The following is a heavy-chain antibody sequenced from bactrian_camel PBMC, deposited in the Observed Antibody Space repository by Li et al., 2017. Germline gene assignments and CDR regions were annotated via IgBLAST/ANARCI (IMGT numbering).Heavy chain of an antibody. D-gene: IGHD2*01. Sequence: HVQLVESGGGSVQAGGSLRLACVASGFDFSNHFDDSMAWFRQAAGKEREGVAAIEAGGDTKYADSVKGRFTISKDNGKDVLYLQMNSMNPGDTAIYYCAARWGRAYCSSGFDDWGQGTQVTVS. CDR1: GFDFSNHFDDS. V-gene: IGHV3S53*01. CDR3: AARWGRAYCSSGFDD. CDR2: IEAGGDT. J-gene: IGHJ4*01.